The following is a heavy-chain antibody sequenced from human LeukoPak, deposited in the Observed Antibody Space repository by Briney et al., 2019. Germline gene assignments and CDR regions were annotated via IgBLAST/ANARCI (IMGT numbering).Heavy chain of an antibody. V-gene: IGHV4-59*01. CDR1: GGSISSYY. CDR2: IYYSGST. Sequence: SETLSLTCTVSGGSISSYYWSWIRQPPGKGLEWIGYIYYSGSTNYNPSLKSRVTISVDTSKNQFPLKLSSVTAADTAVYYRARFLSMGYYFDYWGQGTLVTVSS. D-gene: IGHD2/OR15-2a*01. CDR3: ARFLSMGYYFDY. J-gene: IGHJ4*02.